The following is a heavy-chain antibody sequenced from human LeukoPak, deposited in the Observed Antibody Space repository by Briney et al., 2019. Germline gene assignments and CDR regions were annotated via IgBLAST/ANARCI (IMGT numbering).Heavy chain of an antibody. D-gene: IGHD2-15*01. CDR3: VADCSGGSCYSGFDY. Sequence: GASVKVSCKVSGYTLTELSMHWVRQAPGKGLAWMGGFDPEDGETIYAQKFQGRVTMTEDTSTDTAYMELSSLRSEDTAVYYCVADCSGGSCYSGFDYWGQGTLVTVSS. CDR2: FDPEDGET. J-gene: IGHJ4*02. V-gene: IGHV1-24*01. CDR1: GYTLTELS.